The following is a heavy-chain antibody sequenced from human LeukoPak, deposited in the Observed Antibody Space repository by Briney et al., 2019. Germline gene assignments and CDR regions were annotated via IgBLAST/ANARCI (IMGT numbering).Heavy chain of an antibody. CDR3: ARFYDYRDNTGGRIDC. Sequence: PGRSLRLSCAASGFTLSIYGMHWVRQAPGKGLEWVAVISYDGSNKYYADYVKGRFTISRDTSKNTLYLQMTSLRAEDTAVYYCARFYDYRDNTGGRIDCWGQGILVTVSS. D-gene: IGHD3-16*01. V-gene: IGHV3-33*01. J-gene: IGHJ4*02. CDR1: GFTLSIYG. CDR2: ISYDGSNK.